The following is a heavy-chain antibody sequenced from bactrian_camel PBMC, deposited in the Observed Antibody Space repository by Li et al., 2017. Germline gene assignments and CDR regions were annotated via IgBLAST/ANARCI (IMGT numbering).Heavy chain of an antibody. CDR3: AADFYKYGYCSDSPMGETDFHY. V-gene: IGHV3S53*01. D-gene: IGHD4*01. CDR1: GEIYSGTC. CDR2: IDTNGRT. Sequence: HVQLVESGGGSVQTGGSLRLSCVVSGEIYSGTCMAWFRQAPGKERDGVAEIDTNGRTEYLDSVQGRFTVSKDNAKNTVYLQMNSLRPEDTAVYYCAADFYKYGYCSDSPMGETDFHYWGQGTQVTVS. J-gene: IGHJ4*01.